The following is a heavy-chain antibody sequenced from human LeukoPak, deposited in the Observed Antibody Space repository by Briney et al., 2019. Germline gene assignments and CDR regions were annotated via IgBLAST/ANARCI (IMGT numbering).Heavy chain of an antibody. V-gene: IGHV6-1*01. D-gene: IGHD3-10*01. Sequence: SQTLSLTCVISGDSVSNNSAAWNWIRQSPSRGLEWLGRTYYRSKWYNDYALSVKGRITINPDTSKNQFSLQLNSVTPEDTAVYYCARDLPLSWFGGLRGARFDPWGQGTLVTVSS. CDR1: GDSVSNNSAA. J-gene: IGHJ5*02. CDR3: ARDLPLSWFGGLRGARFDP. CDR2: TYYRSKWYN.